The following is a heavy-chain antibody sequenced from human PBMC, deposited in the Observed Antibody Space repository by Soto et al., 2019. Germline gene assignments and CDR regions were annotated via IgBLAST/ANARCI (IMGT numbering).Heavy chain of an antibody. CDR1: GGTVSSYA. Sequence: SVKVSCKASGGTVSSYAISWVRQAPGQGLEWMGGIIPIFGTANYAQKFQGRVTITADESTSTAYMELSSLRSEDTAVYYCAREVPHIVVVTPSYYYGMDVWGQGTTVTVSS. D-gene: IGHD2-21*02. CDR3: AREVPHIVVVTPSYYYGMDV. J-gene: IGHJ6*02. CDR2: IIPIFGTA. V-gene: IGHV1-69*13.